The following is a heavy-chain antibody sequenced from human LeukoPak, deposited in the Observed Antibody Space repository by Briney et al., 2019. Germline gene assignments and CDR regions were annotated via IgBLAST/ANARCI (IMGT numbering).Heavy chain of an antibody. Sequence: PSETLSLTCTVSGYSISSGYYWGWIRPPPGKGLEWIGSIYHSGSTYYNPSLKSRVTISVDTSKNQFSLKLSSVTAADTAVYYCARVATIFGVADLNWFDPWGQGTLVTVSS. V-gene: IGHV4-38-2*02. CDR2: IYHSGST. CDR3: ARVATIFGVADLNWFDP. J-gene: IGHJ5*02. D-gene: IGHD3-3*01. CDR1: GYSISSGYY.